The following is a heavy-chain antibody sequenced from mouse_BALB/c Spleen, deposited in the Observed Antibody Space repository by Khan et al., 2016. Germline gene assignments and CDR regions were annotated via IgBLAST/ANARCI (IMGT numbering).Heavy chain of an antibody. V-gene: IGHV1-7*01. CDR1: GYTFTSYW. Sequence: QVQLQQSGAELAEPGASVKMSCKASGYTFTSYWMHWVKQRPGQGLEWIGYINPSTGYTEYNQKFKDKATLTADKSSSTAYMQLSSLTSEDSAVYYCARSELGRFAYWGQGTLVTVSA. D-gene: IGHD4-1*01. J-gene: IGHJ3*01. CDR3: ARSELGRFAY. CDR2: INPSTGYT.